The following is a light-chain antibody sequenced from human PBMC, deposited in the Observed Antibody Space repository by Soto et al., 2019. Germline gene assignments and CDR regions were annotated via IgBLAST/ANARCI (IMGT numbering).Light chain of an antibody. CDR3: QSYDSSLSGSVV. V-gene: IGLV1-40*01. CDR2: GNS. CDR1: SSNIGAGYD. Sequence: QAVVTQPTSVSGAPGQRVTISCTGSSSNIGAGYDVHWYQQLPGTAPKLLIYGNSNRPSGVPDRFSGSKSGTSASLAITVLQAEDEADYDCQSYDSSLSGSVVFGGGTKLTVL. J-gene: IGLJ2*01.